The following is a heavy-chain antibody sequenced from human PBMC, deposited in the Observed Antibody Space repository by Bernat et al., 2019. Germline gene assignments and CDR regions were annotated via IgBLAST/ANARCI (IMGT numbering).Heavy chain of an antibody. J-gene: IGHJ6*02. Sequence: EVQLVESGGGLVKPGGSLRLSCAASGFSFINAWMNWVRQAPGKGLEWVGRIKSKTDGETTDYAAPVNGRFNISRDDSENTLYLQMNSLKTEDTAVYSFPPDRRPRGDSSSVMAVWGQGPRSPSP. CDR3: PPDRRPRGDSSSVMAV. CDR2: IKSKTDGETT. D-gene: IGHD3-16*01. V-gene: IGHV3-15*07. CDR1: GFSFINAW.